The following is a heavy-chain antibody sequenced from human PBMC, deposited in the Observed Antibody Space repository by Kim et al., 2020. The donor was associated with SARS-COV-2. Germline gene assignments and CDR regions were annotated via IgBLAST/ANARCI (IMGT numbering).Heavy chain of an antibody. D-gene: IGHD3-22*01. V-gene: IGHV3-11*06. Sequence: SVKGRFTISRDNAKTSLYLQMNSLRAEDTAVYYCARDPTDIIVVAPTTFDYWGQGTLVTVSS. CDR3: ARDPTDIIVVAPTTFDY. J-gene: IGHJ4*02.